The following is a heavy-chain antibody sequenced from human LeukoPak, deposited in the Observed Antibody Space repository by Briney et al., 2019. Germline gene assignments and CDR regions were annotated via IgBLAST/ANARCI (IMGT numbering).Heavy chain of an antibody. J-gene: IGHJ6*03. V-gene: IGHV4-59*01. Sequence: PSETLSLTCTVSGGSISSYYWSWIRQPPGKGLEWIGYIYYSGSTNYNPSLKSRVTISVDTSKNQFSLKLSSVTAADTAVYYCANVTMTTHYMDVWGKGTTVTVSS. CDR1: GGSISSYY. D-gene: IGHD4-11*01. CDR2: IYYSGST. CDR3: ANVTMTTHYMDV.